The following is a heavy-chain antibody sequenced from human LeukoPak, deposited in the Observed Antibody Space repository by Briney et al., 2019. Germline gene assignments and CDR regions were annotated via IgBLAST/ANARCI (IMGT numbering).Heavy chain of an antibody. CDR1: GGAFNDYY. Sequence: SETLSLTCAVEGGAFNDYYWSWVRQSPEKGLEWIAEINQGGSTIYNPSLKNRVTMSIDTTRKHISLQLASLTAAGTAVYFCARRGIWIQWNFEYWGQGVLVTVSS. V-gene: IGHV4-34*01. J-gene: IGHJ4*02. CDR3: ARRGIWIQWNFEY. CDR2: INQGGST. D-gene: IGHD5-12*01.